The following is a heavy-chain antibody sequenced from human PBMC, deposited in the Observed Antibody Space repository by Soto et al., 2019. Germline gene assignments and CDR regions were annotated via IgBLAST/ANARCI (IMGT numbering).Heavy chain of an antibody. J-gene: IGHJ6*02. CDR1: GGSVSSGSYY. CDR3: ARRIDGWYQRRYSYGMDV. D-gene: IGHD6-19*01. Sequence: QVQLQESGPGLVKPSETLSLTCTVSGGSVSSGSYYWSWIRQPPGKGLEWIGYIYYSGSTNYNPSLTRPLTIPAHTSHTPFSLTLSSVTAAATAVYYSARRIDGWYQRRYSYGMDVWGQGTTVTVSS. V-gene: IGHV4-61*03. CDR2: IYYSGST.